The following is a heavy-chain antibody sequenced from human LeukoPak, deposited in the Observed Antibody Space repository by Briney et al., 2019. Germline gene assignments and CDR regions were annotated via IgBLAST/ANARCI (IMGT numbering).Heavy chain of an antibody. V-gene: IGHV4-59*08. CDR3: ARHGDSSYYFDY. J-gene: IGHJ4*02. CDR1: GDSPSSNY. D-gene: IGHD6-6*01. CDR2: ISYSGST. Sequence: SETLSLTCTVSGDSPSSNYWRWIWQPPGKGLEWIGSISYSGSTNYNPSLKSRVTISVDTSKNQFSLKLGTVTAADTVLYYWARHGDSSYYFDYWGQGTLVTVSS.